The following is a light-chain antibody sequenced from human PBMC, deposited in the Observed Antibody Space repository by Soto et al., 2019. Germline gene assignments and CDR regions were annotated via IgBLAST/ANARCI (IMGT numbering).Light chain of an antibody. CDR3: SSYKSSSTYV. J-gene: IGLJ1*01. V-gene: IGLV2-14*01. Sequence: QSVLTQPASVSGSPGQSITISCTGTGSDVGGYDYVSWYQHHPGKAPKVMIYEVTNRPSGVSNRFSGSKSGNTASLTISGLLAEDEADYYCSSYKSSSTYVFGTGTKV. CDR2: EVT. CDR1: GSDVGGYDY.